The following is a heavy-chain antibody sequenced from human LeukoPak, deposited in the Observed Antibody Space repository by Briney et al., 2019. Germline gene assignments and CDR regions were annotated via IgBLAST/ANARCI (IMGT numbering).Heavy chain of an antibody. J-gene: IGHJ4*02. CDR2: INPNGGGT. CDR3: ARRGYEVGASTDFDY. Sequence: ASVKVSCKASGYTFTGYYIHWVRQAPGQGLEWMGWINPNGGGTSYAQKFQGRVTMTRDTSISTAYMELSRLTSDDTAIYHCARRGYEVGASTDFDYWGQGTLVTVSS. V-gene: IGHV1-2*02. D-gene: IGHD1-26*01. CDR1: GYTFTGYY.